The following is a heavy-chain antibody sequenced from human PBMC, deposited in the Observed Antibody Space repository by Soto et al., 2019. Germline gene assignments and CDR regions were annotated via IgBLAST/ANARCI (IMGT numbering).Heavy chain of an antibody. J-gene: IGHJ2*01. V-gene: IGHV3-53*01. CDR1: GFTVSSNY. D-gene: IGHD6-6*01. CDR2: IYSGGST. CDR3: ARGSFGGKYSSSYWYCDL. Sequence: GGSLRLSCAASGFTVSSNYMSWVRQAPGKGLEWVSVIYSGGSTYYADSVKGRFTISRDNSKNTLYLQMNSLRAEDTAVYYCARGSFGGKYSSSYWYCDLWGRGTLVTVSS.